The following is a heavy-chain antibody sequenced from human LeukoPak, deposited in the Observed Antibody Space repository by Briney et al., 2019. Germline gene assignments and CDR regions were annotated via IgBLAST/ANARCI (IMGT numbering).Heavy chain of an antibody. CDR3: TRPFLDYYDSSGLDY. J-gene: IGHJ4*02. V-gene: IGHV3-49*04. CDR1: GFTFSAYA. Sequence: HAGGSLRLSCEASGFTFSAYAMTWVRQAPGKGLEWVGFIRSKAYGGTTEYAASVKGRFTISRDDSKSIAYLQMNSLKTEDTAVYYCTRPFLDYYDSSGLDYWGQGTLVTVSS. CDR2: IRSKAYGGTT. D-gene: IGHD3-22*01.